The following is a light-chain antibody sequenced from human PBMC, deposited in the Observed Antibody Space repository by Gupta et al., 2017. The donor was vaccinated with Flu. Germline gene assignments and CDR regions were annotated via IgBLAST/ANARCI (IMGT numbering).Light chain of an antibody. CDR2: GAS. CDR3: QQYGSSPRT. V-gene: IGKV3-20*01. Sequence: ERATLSRRASQSVSSSYLAWYQQKPGQAPRLLIYGASSRATGIPDRFSGSGSGTDFTLTISRLEPEDFAVYYCQQYGSSPRTFGQGTKVEIK. CDR1: QSVSSSY. J-gene: IGKJ1*01.